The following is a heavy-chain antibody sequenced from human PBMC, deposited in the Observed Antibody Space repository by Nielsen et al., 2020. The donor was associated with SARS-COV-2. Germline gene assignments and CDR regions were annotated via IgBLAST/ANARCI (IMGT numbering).Heavy chain of an antibody. CDR1: GFTFRSHA. CDR2: ISGSGGST. V-gene: IGHV3-23*01. J-gene: IGHJ6*02. Sequence: GGSLRLSCAASGFTFRSHAMTWVRQAPGKGLEWVSVISGSGGSTYYADSVKGRFTISRDNSKNTLYLQMNSLRAEDTAVYYCASNGYPVHYYYYGMDVWGQGTTVTVSS. CDR3: ASNGYPVHYYYYGMDV. D-gene: IGHD1-1*01.